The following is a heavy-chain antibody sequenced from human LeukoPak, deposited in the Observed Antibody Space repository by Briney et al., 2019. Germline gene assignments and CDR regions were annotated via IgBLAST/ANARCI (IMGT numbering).Heavy chain of an antibody. Sequence: ASVKVSCKASGGTFSSYAISWVRQAPGQGLEWIGGIIPIFGTANYAQKFQGRVTITADESTSTAYMELSSLRSEDTAVYYCARVSGSLGSSGLIWGQGTLVTVSS. CDR3: ARVSGSLGSSGLI. V-gene: IGHV1-69*13. CDR2: IIPIFGTA. D-gene: IGHD3-22*01. J-gene: IGHJ4*02. CDR1: GGTFSSYA.